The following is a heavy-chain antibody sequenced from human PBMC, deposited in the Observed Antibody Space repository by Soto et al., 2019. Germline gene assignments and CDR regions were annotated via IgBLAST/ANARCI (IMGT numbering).Heavy chain of an antibody. Sequence: QVQLVQSGAEVKKPGSSVKVSCKASGGTFSSYAISWVRQAPGQGLEWMGGIVPIFGTANYAQKFQGRVTITADESTITAYMELGSLSSEDTAGYYCARGGGLLLWHFDYWGQGTLVTVSS. CDR3: ARGGGLLLWHFDY. CDR2: IVPIFGTA. V-gene: IGHV1-69*12. CDR1: GGTFSSYA. D-gene: IGHD3-16*01. J-gene: IGHJ4*02.